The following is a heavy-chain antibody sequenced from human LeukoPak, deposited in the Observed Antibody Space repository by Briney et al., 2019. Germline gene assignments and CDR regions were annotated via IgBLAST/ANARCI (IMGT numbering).Heavy chain of an antibody. CDR1: GGSINSYY. Sequence: SETLSLTCAVSGGSINSYYWTWIRQPPGKGLEWIGYIYYSGSTNYNPSLKSRVTIAVDTSRNQFSLKLSSVTAADTAVYYCASFGRRDGYNPYYFDYWGQGTLVTVSS. D-gene: IGHD5-24*01. CDR2: IYYSGST. J-gene: IGHJ4*02. V-gene: IGHV4-59*08. CDR3: ASFGRRDGYNPYYFDY.